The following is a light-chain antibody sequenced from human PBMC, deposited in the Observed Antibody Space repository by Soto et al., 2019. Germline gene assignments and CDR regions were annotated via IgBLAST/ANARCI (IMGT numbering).Light chain of an antibody. V-gene: IGKV1-5*03. CDR2: KAS. CDR3: QQYETYPLT. Sequence: DIQMTQSPSTLSASVGDRVTITCRASQSISTWLAWYQQKPGKAPKLLIYKASSLESGVPSRFSGSGSGTEFTLTITSLQADDFASYYCQQYETYPLTFGGGTTVEIK. J-gene: IGKJ4*01. CDR1: QSISTW.